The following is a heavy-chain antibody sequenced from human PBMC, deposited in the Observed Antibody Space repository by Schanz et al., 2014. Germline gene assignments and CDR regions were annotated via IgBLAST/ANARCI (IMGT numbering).Heavy chain of an antibody. J-gene: IGHJ3*01. D-gene: IGHD2-21*01. CDR1: GFSVSTNY. CDR3: ARDEGRDGYNLAFDV. V-gene: IGHV3-53*01. CDR2: LYITAGRK. Sequence: EVQVVESGGGLVQPGGSLRLSCAVSGFSVSTNYMSWARQAPGKGLEWISYLYITAGRKRYADSVKGRFFISRDSSKNPLFLQMNSLRADDTAIYFCARDEGRDGYNLAFDVWGQGTLVTVSS.